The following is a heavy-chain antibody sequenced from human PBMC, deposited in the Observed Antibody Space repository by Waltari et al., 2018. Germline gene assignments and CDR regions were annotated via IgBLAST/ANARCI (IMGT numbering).Heavy chain of an antibody. J-gene: IGHJ4*02. CDR3: ATELMTTVTTGFDY. CDR1: GRSFRSYA. V-gene: IGHV1-69*13. Sequence: QVQLVQSGAEVKQTESSVKVSCNASGRSFRSYAIRWLRTATGQGLEWMGMFIPIFGTANYVQKFQGRVTNNADKSTSTAYIELSSLRSEDTAVYYCATELMTTVTTGFDYWGQGT. D-gene: IGHD4-4*01. CDR2: FIPIFGTA.